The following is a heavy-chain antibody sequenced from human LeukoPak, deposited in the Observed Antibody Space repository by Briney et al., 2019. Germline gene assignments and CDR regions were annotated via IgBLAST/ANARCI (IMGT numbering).Heavy chain of an antibody. CDR3: ARVRSPPESYSSSWFRYYYYYMDV. Sequence: ASVKVSCKVSGYTLTELSMHWVRQAPGKGLEWMGGFDPEDGETIYAQKLQGRVTMTTDTSTSTAYMELRSLRSDDTAVYYCARVRSPPESYSSSWFRYYYYYMDVWGKGTTVTVSS. J-gene: IGHJ6*03. CDR2: FDPEDGET. CDR1: GYTLTELS. D-gene: IGHD6-13*01. V-gene: IGHV1-24*01.